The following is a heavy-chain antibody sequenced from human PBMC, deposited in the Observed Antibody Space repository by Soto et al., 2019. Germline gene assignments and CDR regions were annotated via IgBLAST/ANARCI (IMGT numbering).Heavy chain of an antibody. Sequence: SETLSLTCAVYGGSFSGYYWSWIRQPPGKGLEWIGEINHSGSTNYNPSLKSRVTISVDTSKNQFSLKLSSVTAADTAVYYCARPLYPSNNCFDLWGQGTLVTVST. V-gene: IGHV4-34*01. J-gene: IGHJ5*02. CDR2: INHSGST. D-gene: IGHD2-8*01. CDR3: ARPLYPSNNCFDL. CDR1: GGSFSGYY.